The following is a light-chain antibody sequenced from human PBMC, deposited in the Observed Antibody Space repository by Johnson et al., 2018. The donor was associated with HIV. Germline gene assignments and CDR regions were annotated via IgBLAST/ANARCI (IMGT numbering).Light chain of an antibody. V-gene: IGLV1-51*01. CDR2: DNN. Sequence: QPVLTQPPSVSAAPGQKVTISCSGSSSNIGNNYVSWYQQLPGTAPKLLIYDNNKRPSGIPDRFSGSKSGTSATLGITGLQTGDEADYYCGTWDSSLSAAFDVFGTGTTITVL. CDR3: GTWDSSLSAAFDV. CDR1: SSNIGNNY. J-gene: IGLJ1*01.